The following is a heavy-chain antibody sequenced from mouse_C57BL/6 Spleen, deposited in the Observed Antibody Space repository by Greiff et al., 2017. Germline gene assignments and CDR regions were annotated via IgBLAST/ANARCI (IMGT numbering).Heavy chain of an antibody. V-gene: IGHV5-17*01. CDR1: GFTFSDYG. Sequence: EVKVEESGGGLVKPGGSLKLSCAASGFTFSDYGMHWVRQAPEKGLEWVAYISSGSSTIYYADTVKGRFTISRDNAKNTLFLQMTSLRSEDTAMYYCARATTVVKDYAMDYWGQGTSVTVSS. CDR3: ARATTVVKDYAMDY. CDR2: ISSGSSTI. J-gene: IGHJ4*01. D-gene: IGHD1-1*01.